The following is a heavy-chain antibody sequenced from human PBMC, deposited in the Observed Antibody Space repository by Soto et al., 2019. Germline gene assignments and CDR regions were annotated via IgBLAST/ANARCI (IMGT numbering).Heavy chain of an antibody. D-gene: IGHD1-1*01. CDR1: GYTFASYD. Sequence: ASVKVSCKASGYTFASYDIYWVRQATGQGLEWMGWLNPNTGDSAYAQKFQGRISVTSDTSINTVHMELSSLRSEDTAVYYCARRAETNGWNGFGADKYYFDFWGQGTLVTVSS. CDR2: LNPNTGDS. CDR3: ARRAETNGWNGFGADKYYFDF. J-gene: IGHJ4*02. V-gene: IGHV1-8*01.